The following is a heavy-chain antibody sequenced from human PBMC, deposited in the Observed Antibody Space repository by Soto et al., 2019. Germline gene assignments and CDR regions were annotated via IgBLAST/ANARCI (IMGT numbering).Heavy chain of an antibody. CDR3: ARQGDSSSFDY. CDR2: SYPGGSES. V-gene: IGHV5-51*01. Sequence: PGESLKISCKGSGYNFGIYWIGWVRQVPGKGLEWMGLSYPGGSESRYSPSFQGQVTVSADESLSTGYLQWSSLKASDTAIYYCARQGDSSSFDYWGQGTLVTVSS. D-gene: IGHD6-13*01. J-gene: IGHJ4*02. CDR1: GYNFGIYW.